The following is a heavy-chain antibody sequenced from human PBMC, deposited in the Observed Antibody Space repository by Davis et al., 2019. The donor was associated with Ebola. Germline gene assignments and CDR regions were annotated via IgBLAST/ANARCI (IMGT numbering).Heavy chain of an antibody. CDR2: ISYDGSNK. CDR3: ANSDCSSTSCVMFDYYYGMDV. V-gene: IGHV3-30*18. Sequence: GESLKISCAAPGFTFSSHGMHWVRQAPGKGLEWVAVISYDGSNKYYADSVKGRFTISRDNSKNTLYLQMNSLRAEDTAVYYCANSDCSSTSCVMFDYYYGMDVWGQGTTVTVSS. J-gene: IGHJ6*02. CDR1: GFTFSSHG. D-gene: IGHD2-2*01.